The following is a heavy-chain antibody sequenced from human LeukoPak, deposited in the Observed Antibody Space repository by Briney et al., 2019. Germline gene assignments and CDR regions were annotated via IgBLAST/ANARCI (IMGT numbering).Heavy chain of an antibody. CDR2: ISSSSSHI. CDR3: ATSGSYNWYFDL. V-gene: IGHV3-21*01. J-gene: IGHJ2*01. D-gene: IGHD1-26*01. CDR1: GFTFSSYS. Sequence: GGSLRLSCAASGFTFSSYSMNWVRQAPGKGLEWVSSISSSSSHIYYADSVKGRFTISRDNAKNSLYLQMNSLRAEDTAVYYCATSGSYNWYFDLWGRGTLVTVSS.